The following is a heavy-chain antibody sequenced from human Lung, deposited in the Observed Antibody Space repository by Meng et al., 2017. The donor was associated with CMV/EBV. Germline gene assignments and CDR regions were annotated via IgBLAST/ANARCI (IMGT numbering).Heavy chain of an antibody. CDR1: GYSFTNYW. D-gene: IGHD2-2*01. CDR2: IYPGDSDT. J-gene: IGHJ4*02. Sequence: GESXKISXKGSGYSFTNYWIVWVRQMPGQGLEWMGIIYPGDSDTRYSPSFQGQVTISADKSISTAFLQWSGLKASDTAIYYCARQSDCTSTNCYGGLDYWGQGTLVTVSS. V-gene: IGHV5-51*01. CDR3: ARQSDCTSTNCYGGLDY.